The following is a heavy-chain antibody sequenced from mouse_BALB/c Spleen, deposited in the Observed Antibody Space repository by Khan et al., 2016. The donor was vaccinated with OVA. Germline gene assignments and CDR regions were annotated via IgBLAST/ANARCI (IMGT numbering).Heavy chain of an antibody. CDR3: AEPPYFAYVMVY. J-gene: IGHJ4*01. Sequence: QVELVESGPELKKPGETVKISCKASGYTFTNSGMHWVKQAPGKGLKWMGWINTYTGEPTYADDFKGRFAFSLETSASTAYLQINNLKNEDTATXCAAEPPYFAYVMVYWGQGTSVTVSS. D-gene: IGHD2-10*01. CDR1: GYTFTNSG. CDR2: INTYTGEP. V-gene: IGHV9-3-1*01.